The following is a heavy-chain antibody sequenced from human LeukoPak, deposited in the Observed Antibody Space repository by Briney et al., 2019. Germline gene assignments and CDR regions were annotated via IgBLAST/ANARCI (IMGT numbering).Heavy chain of an antibody. CDR1: GFTFSSYW. D-gene: IGHD3-22*01. V-gene: IGHV3-74*01. Sequence: GGSLRLSFAAPGFTFSSYWIHWFRQAPGKGLVWFSRIKSDGSTNYADSVKGRFTISRDNAKNTLSLQMNSLRAEDTGVYYCARAPSEIGGYYPEYFRHWGQGTLVTVSS. CDR2: IKSDGST. J-gene: IGHJ1*01. CDR3: ARAPSEIGGYYPEYFRH.